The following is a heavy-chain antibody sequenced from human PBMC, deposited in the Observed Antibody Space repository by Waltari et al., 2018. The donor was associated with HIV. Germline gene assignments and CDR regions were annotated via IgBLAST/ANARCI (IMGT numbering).Heavy chain of an antibody. CDR1: GFTFSNAW. D-gene: IGHD3-10*01. Sequence: EVQLVESGGGLVKPGGSLRLSCAASGFTFSNAWMSWVRQAPGKGVEWVGRIKSKTDGGTTDYAAPVKGRFTSSRDDSKNTLYLQMNSLKTEDTAVYYCTTLVLLGVGMDVWGQGTTVTVSS. CDR3: TTLVLLGVGMDV. J-gene: IGHJ6*02. V-gene: IGHV3-15*01. CDR2: IKSKTDGGTT.